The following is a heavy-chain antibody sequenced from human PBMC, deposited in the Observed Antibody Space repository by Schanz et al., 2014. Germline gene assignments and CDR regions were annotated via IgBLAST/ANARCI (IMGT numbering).Heavy chain of an antibody. Sequence: EVHLVESGGGLVQPGGSLRLSCAASGFTVSSNYMSWVRQAPGKGLEWVSITYSGGSTYYADSVKGRFTISRDNSKNTLYLLMNSLRAEDTAVYYCAKDLISGWSGFDYWGQGTLVTVSS. V-gene: IGHV3-66*01. CDR2: TYSGGST. CDR1: GFTVSSNY. J-gene: IGHJ4*02. CDR3: AKDLISGWSGFDY. D-gene: IGHD6-19*01.